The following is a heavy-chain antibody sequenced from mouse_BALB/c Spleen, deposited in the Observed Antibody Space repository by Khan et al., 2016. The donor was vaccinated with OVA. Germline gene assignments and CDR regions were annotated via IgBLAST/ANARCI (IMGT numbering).Heavy chain of an antibody. D-gene: IGHD2-2*01. CDR3: TRSGYGSFAY. V-gene: IGHV1S81*02. CDR2: INPSSGGT. J-gene: IGHJ3*01. CDR1: GYTFTSYY. Sequence: VELKQSGAELVKPGASVRLSCKASGYTFTSYYLYWVKQSPGQGLEWIGDINPSSGGTNFNEKFKSKATLTVDKSSSTAYIQLNSLTSEDSAVYYCTRSGYGSFAYWGQGTLVTVSA.